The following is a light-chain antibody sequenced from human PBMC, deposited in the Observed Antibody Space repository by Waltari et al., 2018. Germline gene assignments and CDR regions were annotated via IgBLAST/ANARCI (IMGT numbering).Light chain of an antibody. CDR3: QQYFPTPPYT. J-gene: IGKJ1*01. Sequence: VLTPSPGTLSLSPGERATLSCRASQSVSSNLTWYQQKPGQAPRLLISGSSSRATGIPDRFSGSGSGTDFTLTISRLEPEDFAVYYCQQYFPTPPYTFGQGTKVEIK. CDR2: GSS. V-gene: IGKV3-20*01. CDR1: QSVSSN.